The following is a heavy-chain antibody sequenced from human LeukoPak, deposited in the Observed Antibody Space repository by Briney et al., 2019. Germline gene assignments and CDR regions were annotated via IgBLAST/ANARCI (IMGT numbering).Heavy chain of an antibody. D-gene: IGHD5-24*01. J-gene: IGHJ3*02. Sequence: PGGSLRLSCAASGFTFSSYWMHWVRKAPGKGLVWVSRINTDGSATTNADSVRGRFTISRDNAKNALYLQMNSLRVEDTAVYYCARTATAPYAFDIWGLGTMVTVSS. CDR1: GFTFSSYW. V-gene: IGHV3-74*01. CDR3: ARTATAPYAFDI. CDR2: INTDGSAT.